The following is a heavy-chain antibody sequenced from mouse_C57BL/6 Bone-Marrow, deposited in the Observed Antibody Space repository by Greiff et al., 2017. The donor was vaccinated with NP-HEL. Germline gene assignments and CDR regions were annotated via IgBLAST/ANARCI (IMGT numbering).Heavy chain of an antibody. V-gene: IGHV1-82*01. CDR1: GYAFSSSW. Sequence: QVQLQQSGPELVKPGASVKISCKASGYAFSSSWMNWVKQRPGKGLEWIGRIYPGDGDTNYNGKFKGKATLTADKSSSTAYMQLSSLTSEDSAVYFCARSTYYDYVWFAYWGQGTLVTVSA. D-gene: IGHD2-4*01. J-gene: IGHJ3*01. CDR3: ARSTYYDYVWFAY. CDR2: IYPGDGDT.